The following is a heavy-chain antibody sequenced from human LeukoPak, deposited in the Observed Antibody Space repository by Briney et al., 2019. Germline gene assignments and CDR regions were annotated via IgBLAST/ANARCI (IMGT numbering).Heavy chain of an antibody. CDR2: ISSSSSYI. V-gene: IGHV3-21*01. Sequence: GGSLRLSCAASGFTFNSYSMNWVRQAPGKGLEWVSSISSSSSYIYYADSVKGRFTVSRDNAKNSLYLQMNSLRAEDTAVYYCARDTASDSRGYYHFDSWGQGTLVTVSS. J-gene: IGHJ4*02. CDR3: ARDTASDSRGYYHFDS. D-gene: IGHD3-22*01. CDR1: GFTFNSYS.